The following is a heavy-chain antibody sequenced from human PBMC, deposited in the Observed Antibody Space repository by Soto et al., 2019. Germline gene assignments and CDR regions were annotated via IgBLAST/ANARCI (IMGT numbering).Heavy chain of an antibody. D-gene: IGHD5-12*01. J-gene: IGHJ4*02. CDR1: GFTFSNAW. Sequence: EVQLVESGGGLVKPGGSLRLSCAASGFTFSNAWMSWVRRAPGKGLEWVGRIKSKTDGGTTDYAAPVKGRFTISRDDSKNTLYLQMNSLKTEDTAVYYCTTDPEPYSGYDYFSFDYWGQGTLVTVSS. V-gene: IGHV3-15*01. CDR3: TTDPEPYSGYDYFSFDY. CDR2: IKSKTDGGTT.